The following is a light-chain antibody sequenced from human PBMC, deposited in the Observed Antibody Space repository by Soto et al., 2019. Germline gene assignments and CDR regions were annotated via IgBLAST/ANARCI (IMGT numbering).Light chain of an antibody. CDR3: QQYSNWPPVT. CDR1: QSVGSK. Sequence: ETVVTQSPATLSVSPGERATLSCRASQSVGSKVAWYQQKPGQAPSLLIYGASTRASGIPLRFSGSGSGTEFTLTISSLQSEDFAVYYCQQYSNWPPVTFGGGTKVDIK. V-gene: IGKV3-15*01. J-gene: IGKJ4*01. CDR2: GAS.